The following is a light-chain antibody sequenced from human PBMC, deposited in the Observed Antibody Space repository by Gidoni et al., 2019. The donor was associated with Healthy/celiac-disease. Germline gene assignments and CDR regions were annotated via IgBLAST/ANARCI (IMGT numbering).Light chain of an antibody. CDR1: KLGDKY. CDR2: QDS. V-gene: IGLV3-1*01. CDR3: QAWDSSTHGV. Sequence: SYELTQPPPVSVSPGQTASITCSGDKLGDKYACWYQQKPGQSPVLVIYQDSKRPSGIPERFSGSNSGNTATLTISGTQAMDEADYYCQAWDSSTHGVFGGGTKLTVL. J-gene: IGLJ2*01.